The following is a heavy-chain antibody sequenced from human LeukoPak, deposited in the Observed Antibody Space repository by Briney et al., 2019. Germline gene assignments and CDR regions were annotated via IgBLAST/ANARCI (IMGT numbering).Heavy chain of an antibody. J-gene: IGHJ4*02. CDR1: GGSIRSSYYY. Sequence: PSETLSLTCTVSGGSIRSSYYYWGWIRQPPGKGLEWIGSIYDSGSTYYNPSLKSRVTLSIDKSQNQFSLKLNSVTAADTAVYYCTRVGVEATEFDYWGQGTLVTVSS. V-gene: IGHV4-39*07. CDR2: IYDSGST. D-gene: IGHD1-26*01. CDR3: TRVGVEATEFDY.